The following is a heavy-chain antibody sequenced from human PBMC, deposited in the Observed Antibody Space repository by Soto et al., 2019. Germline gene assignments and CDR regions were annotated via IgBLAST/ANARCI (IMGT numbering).Heavy chain of an antibody. Sequence: PSEPLSHTCTVSGGSISSYYWGWIRQPPGKGLEWIGCIYYTGSTNYSPSLKSRVTISVDTSKNQFSLKLSSVTAADTAVYYCAREMDTAMVHYFDYWGQGTLVTVS. D-gene: IGHD5-18*01. J-gene: IGHJ4*02. V-gene: IGHV4-59*12. CDR3: AREMDTAMVHYFDY. CDR1: GGSISSYY. CDR2: IYYTGST.